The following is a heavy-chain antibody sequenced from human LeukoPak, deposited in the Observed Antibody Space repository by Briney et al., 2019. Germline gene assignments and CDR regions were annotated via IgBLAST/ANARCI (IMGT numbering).Heavy chain of an antibody. Sequence: ASVKVSCKASGYXFTDYYIHWVRQAPGQGLEWMGWINPNSGGTNYAQKFQGRVTMTRDTSISTAYMELSRLRSDDTAVYYCARASYYYDSSGYPGYYFDYWGQGTPVTVSS. CDR1: GYXFTDYY. CDR3: ARASYYYDSSGYPGYYFDY. V-gene: IGHV1-2*02. CDR2: INPNSGGT. D-gene: IGHD3-22*01. J-gene: IGHJ4*02.